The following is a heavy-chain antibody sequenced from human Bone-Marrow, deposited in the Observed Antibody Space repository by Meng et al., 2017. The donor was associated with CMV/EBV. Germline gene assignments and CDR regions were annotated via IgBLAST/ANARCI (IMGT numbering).Heavy chain of an antibody. CDR2: IPYDGSNK. D-gene: IGHD2-2*01. Sequence: GGSLRLSCAASGFTFSSYAMHWVRQAPGKGLEWVAVIPYDGSNKYYADSVKGRFTISRDNSKNTLYLQMNSLRAEDTAVYYCAKEMLEYQLLYYFDYWGQGTLVTVSS. CDR3: AKEMLEYQLLYYFDY. V-gene: IGHV3-30-3*01. CDR1: GFTFSSYA. J-gene: IGHJ4*02.